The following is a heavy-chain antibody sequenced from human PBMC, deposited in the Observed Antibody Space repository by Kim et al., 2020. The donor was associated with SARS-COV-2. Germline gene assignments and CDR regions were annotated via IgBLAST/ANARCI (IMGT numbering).Heavy chain of an antibody. V-gene: IGHV3-43*02. CDR3: ANKGAYGMDV. J-gene: IGHJ6*02. Sequence: GGSLRLSCAASGFTFDDYAMHWVRQAPGKGLEWVSLISGDGGSTYYADSVKGRFTISRDNSKNSLYLQMNSLRTEDTALYYCANKGAYGMDVWGQGTTVTVSS. CDR2: ISGDGGST. CDR1: GFTFDDYA.